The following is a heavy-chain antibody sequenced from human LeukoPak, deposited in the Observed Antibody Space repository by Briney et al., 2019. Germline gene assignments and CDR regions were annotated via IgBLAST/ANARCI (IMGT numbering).Heavy chain of an antibody. Sequence: SETLSLTCTVSGGSISSSSYYWGWIRQPPGKGLEWIGSIYYSGSTYYNPSLKSRVTISVDTSKNQFSLKLSSVTAADTAVYYCARDRGIRHFWFDPWGQGTLVTVSS. V-gene: IGHV4-39*07. CDR3: ARDRGIRHFWFDP. CDR1: GGSISSSSYY. J-gene: IGHJ5*02. CDR2: IYYSGST. D-gene: IGHD3-3*02.